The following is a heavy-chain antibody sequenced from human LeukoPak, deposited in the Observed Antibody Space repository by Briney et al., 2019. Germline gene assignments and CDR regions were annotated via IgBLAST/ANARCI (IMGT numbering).Heavy chain of an antibody. CDR2: IIPIFGTA. D-gene: IGHD2-8*01. CDR3: ARGARDIVLMVYATDAFDI. J-gene: IGHJ3*02. CDR1: GGTFSSYA. V-gene: IGHV1-69*06. Sequence: SVKVSRKASGGTFSSYAISWVRQAPGQGLEWMGGIIPIFGTANYAQKFQGRVTITADKSTSTAYMELSSLRSEDTAVYYCARGARDIVLMVYATDAFDIWGQGTMVTVSS.